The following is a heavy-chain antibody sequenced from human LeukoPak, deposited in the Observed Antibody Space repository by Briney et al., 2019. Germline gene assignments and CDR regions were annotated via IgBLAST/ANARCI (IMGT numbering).Heavy chain of an antibody. CDR1: GFTFSSYG. CDR3: AKEKYDSSGYYWLGVGGAFDI. J-gene: IGHJ3*02. V-gene: IGHV3-30*02. Sequence: GGSLRLSCAASGFTFSSYGMHWVRQAPGKGLEWVAFIRYDGSDEYYADSVKGRFTISRDNSKNTLYLQMNSLRAEDTAVYYCAKEKYDSSGYYWLGVGGAFDIWGQGTMVTVSS. CDR2: IRYDGSDE. D-gene: IGHD3-22*01.